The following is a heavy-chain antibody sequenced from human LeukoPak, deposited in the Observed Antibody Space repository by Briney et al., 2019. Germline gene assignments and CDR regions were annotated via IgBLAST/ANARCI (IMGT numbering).Heavy chain of an antibody. CDR3: ARDRNPQYYYDSSSYFGDAFDI. V-gene: IGHV3-11*04. D-gene: IGHD3-22*01. CDR2: ISSSGSTI. J-gene: IGHJ3*02. CDR1: GFTFSDYY. Sequence: GGSLRLSCAASGFTFSDYYMSWIRQAPGKGLEWVSYISSSGSTIYYADSVKGRFTISRDNAKNSLYLQMNSLRAEDTAVYYCARDRNPQYYYDSSSYFGDAFDIWGQGTMVTVSS.